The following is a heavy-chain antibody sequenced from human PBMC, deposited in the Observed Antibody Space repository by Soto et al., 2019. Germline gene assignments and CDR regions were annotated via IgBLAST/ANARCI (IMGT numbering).Heavy chain of an antibody. D-gene: IGHD2-21*01. Sequence: SMTVSRRSSRGRVRKVIGTRWSQPHEQGLEWVGGIIPIFGTANYAQKFQGRVTITADESTSTSYMEVKNLRSEDTAVYYCAKVRCSRQMGFYSGLDVRGQATTVTVSS. CDR2: IIPIFGTA. CDR3: AKVRCSRQMGFYSGLDV. J-gene: IGHJ6*02. V-gene: IGHV1-69*13. CDR1: RGRVRKVI.